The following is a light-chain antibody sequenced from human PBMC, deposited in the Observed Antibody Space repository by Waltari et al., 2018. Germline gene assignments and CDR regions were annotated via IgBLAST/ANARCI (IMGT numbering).Light chain of an antibody. CDR2: KTD. V-gene: IGLV1-47*01. Sequence: QSVLTQPPSASGTPGQRVPIPCSGSRSNIEINYVYWYQQLPGAAPKLLISKTDQRPSGVPDRFSASKSGTSASLVISGLRSEDEADYYCAAWDDTLSAVMFGGGTKMTVL. CDR3: AAWDDTLSAVM. CDR1: RSNIEINY. J-gene: IGLJ3*02.